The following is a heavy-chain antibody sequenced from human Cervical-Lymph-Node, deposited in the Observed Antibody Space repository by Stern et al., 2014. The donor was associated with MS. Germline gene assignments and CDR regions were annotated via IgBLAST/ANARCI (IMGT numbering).Heavy chain of an antibody. CDR1: GGKFSSSFA. J-gene: IGHJ5*02. Sequence: QLVQSGAEVKKPGSSVNVSCQASGGKFSSSFAVSWVRQAPGQGLEWMGRIIPIIGLANYAQKFETRLTITADRSTSTVYMALSSLTSDDTALYYCARGIVTNRPASTLHNLFDPWGQGTLVTVSS. D-gene: IGHD4-17*01. V-gene: IGHV1-69*09. CDR3: ARGIVTNRPASTLHNLFDP. CDR2: IIPIIGLA.